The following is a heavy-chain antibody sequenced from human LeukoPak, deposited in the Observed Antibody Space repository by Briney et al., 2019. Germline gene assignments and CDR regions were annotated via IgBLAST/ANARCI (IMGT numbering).Heavy chain of an antibody. CDR2: ISGSGAST. J-gene: IGHJ4*02. CDR3: AKAYYDSSGYCSFDY. Sequence: GGSLRLSCAASGFTFSSCAMSWVRQAPGKGLEWVSGISGSGASTYYADSVRGRFTISRDNSKNTLYLQMNSLRAEDTAVYYCAKAYYDSSGYCSFDYWGQGTLVTVSS. D-gene: IGHD3-22*01. V-gene: IGHV3-23*01. CDR1: GFTFSSCA.